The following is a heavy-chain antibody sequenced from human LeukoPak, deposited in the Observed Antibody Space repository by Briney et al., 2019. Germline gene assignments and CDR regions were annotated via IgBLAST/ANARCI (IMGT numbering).Heavy chain of an antibody. J-gene: IGHJ3*02. D-gene: IGHD1-26*01. CDR3: AKNRGLFSGSYRYDAFDI. Sequence: PGGSLRLSCEASGFTFSAYAMTWVRQAPGKGLEWVSSIGSDNKPHYSESVKGRFTISGDNSKNTLYLQMNTLRAEDTAVYYCAKNRGLFSGSYRYDAFDIRGQGTMVTVSS. V-gene: IGHV3-23*05. CDR2: IGSDNKP. CDR1: GFTFSAYA.